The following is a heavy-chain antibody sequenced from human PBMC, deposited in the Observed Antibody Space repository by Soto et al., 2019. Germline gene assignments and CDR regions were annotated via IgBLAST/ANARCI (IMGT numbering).Heavy chain of an antibody. Sequence: SETLSLTCTVSGGSISGYYWSWTRQPPGKGLEWIGYIYYSGSTNYNPSLKSRVTISVDTSKNQFSLKLSSVTAADTAVYYCARGRGSQLWAYYYYGMDVWGQGTTVTVSS. V-gene: IGHV4-59*01. J-gene: IGHJ6*02. CDR3: ARGRGSQLWAYYYYGMDV. CDR2: IYYSGST. D-gene: IGHD5-18*01. CDR1: GGSISGYY.